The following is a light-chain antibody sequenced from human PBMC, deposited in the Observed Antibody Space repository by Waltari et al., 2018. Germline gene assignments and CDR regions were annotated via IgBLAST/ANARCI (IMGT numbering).Light chain of an antibody. Sequence: QSVLTQPPSVSGAPGQRVAISCTGSSSNLGAGYDVPWYQQHPGPAPKLLILLTTNRHWGVPDRLSGSKSGTSASLAITGLQAEDEADYYCQSYDSSLGGYVIFGGGTKLTVL. CDR1: SSNLGAGYD. CDR3: QSYDSSLGGYVI. J-gene: IGLJ2*01. CDR2: LTT. V-gene: IGLV1-40*01.